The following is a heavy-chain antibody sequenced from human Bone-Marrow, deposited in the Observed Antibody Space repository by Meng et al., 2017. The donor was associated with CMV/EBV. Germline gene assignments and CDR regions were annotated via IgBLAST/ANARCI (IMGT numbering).Heavy chain of an antibody. J-gene: IGHJ6*02. D-gene: IGHD2-2*01. CDR1: GFPFTSYS. CDR3: ARDLMLDQMLSGYYYYGMDV. CDR2: IKQDGSEK. V-gene: IGHV3-7*01. Sequence: GESLKISCGASGFPFTSYSMLWTRQAAGKGLEWVANIKQDGSEKYYVDSVKGRFTIARDNAKNSLYLQMNSLRAEDTVVYYCARDLMLDQMLSGYYYYGMDVWRQGTTVTVSS.